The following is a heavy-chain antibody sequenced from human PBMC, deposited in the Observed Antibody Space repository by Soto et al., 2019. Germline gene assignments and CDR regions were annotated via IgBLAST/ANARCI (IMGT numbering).Heavy chain of an antibody. CDR2: ISYDGSNK. Sequence: QVQLVESGGGVVQPGRSLRLSCAASGFTFSSHAMHWVRQAPGKGLEWVAVISYDGSNKYYADSVKGRFTVSRDNSKNTLYLQMTSLRAEDTAVYYCARGGTGVLWFGEGDYWGQGTLVTVSS. CDR1: GFTFSSHA. D-gene: IGHD3-10*01. V-gene: IGHV3-30-3*01. J-gene: IGHJ4*02. CDR3: ARGGTGVLWFGEGDY.